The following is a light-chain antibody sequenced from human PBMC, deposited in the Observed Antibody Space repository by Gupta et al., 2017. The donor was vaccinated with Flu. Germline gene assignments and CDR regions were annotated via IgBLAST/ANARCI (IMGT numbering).Light chain of an antibody. V-gene: IGKV1-39*01. Sequence: DIQMTQSPSSLSASVGDRVTITCRASQAISTYLNWCQQKPGEGPKLLIYAASILQSGVPSRFRGSGSGTDFTLSISNLQPEDFAVYYCQQSYNVPRTFGQGTKVEIK. CDR1: QAISTY. J-gene: IGKJ1*01. CDR2: AAS. CDR3: QQSYNVPRT.